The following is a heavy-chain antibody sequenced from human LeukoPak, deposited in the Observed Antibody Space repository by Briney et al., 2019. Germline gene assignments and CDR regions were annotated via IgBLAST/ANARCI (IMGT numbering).Heavy chain of an antibody. J-gene: IGHJ5*02. D-gene: IGHD6-25*01. Sequence: GGSLRLSCAASGFTFSKYWMSWVRQAPGEGPGWVGNIKQDGSQKQYVDSVKGRFTISRDNAKNSLYLQMNSLRADDTAVYYCARQRSTPGWFDPWGQGTLVTVSS. V-gene: IGHV3-7*04. CDR3: ARQRSTPGWFDP. CDR2: IKQDGSQK. CDR1: GFTFSKYW.